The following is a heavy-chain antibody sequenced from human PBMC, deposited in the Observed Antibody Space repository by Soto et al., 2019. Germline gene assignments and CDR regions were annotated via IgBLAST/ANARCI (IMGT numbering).Heavy chain of an antibody. CDR2: ISHDGINK. CDR3: ARDMYSSDYFVQGFEP. CDR1: GFSFSSYA. J-gene: IGHJ5*02. Sequence: QVRLVESGGGVVQPGRSLRLSCTASGFSFSSYAMYWFRQPPGKGLEWVAGISHDGINKHYADSVKGRATVARDNTNHSLDLQLNSLTGEDTAMYYCARDMYSSDYFVQGFEPWGQGTLVTVSS. V-gene: IGHV3-30-3*01. D-gene: IGHD6-19*01.